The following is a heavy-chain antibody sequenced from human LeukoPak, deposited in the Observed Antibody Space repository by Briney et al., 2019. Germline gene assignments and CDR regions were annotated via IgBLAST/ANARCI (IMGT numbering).Heavy chain of an antibody. V-gene: IGHV4-59*01. J-gene: IGHJ4*02. Sequence: SETLSLTCTVSGGSISSYYWSWIRQPPGKGLEWIGYIYYSGSTNYNPSLKSRVTISVDTSKNQFSLKLSSVTAADTAVYYCASLTGTQKGITMPDWGQGTLVTVSS. D-gene: IGHD3-10*01. CDR3: ASLTGTQKGITMPD. CDR1: GGSISSYY. CDR2: IYYSGST.